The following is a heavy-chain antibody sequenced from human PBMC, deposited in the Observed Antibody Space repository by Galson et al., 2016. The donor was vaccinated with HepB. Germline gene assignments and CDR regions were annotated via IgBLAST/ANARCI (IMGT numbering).Heavy chain of an antibody. J-gene: IGHJ4*02. D-gene: IGHD3-16*01. CDR2: INPSGGGT. V-gene: IGHV1-46*01. CDR3: AREGGGELGDSSDY. Sequence: SVKVSCKASGYTFTSYYIHWVRQAPGQGLERMGIINPSGGGTRYAQKFQGRVTMTRDTSTSTVYMELSSLRSEDTAVYYCAREGGGELGDSSDYWGQGTGVTVSS. CDR1: GYTFTSYY.